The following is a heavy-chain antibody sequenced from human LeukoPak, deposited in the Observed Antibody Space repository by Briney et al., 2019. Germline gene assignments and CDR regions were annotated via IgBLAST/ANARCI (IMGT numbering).Heavy chain of an antibody. J-gene: IGHJ4*02. D-gene: IGHD3-22*01. Sequence: GGSLRLSCAATGFTLSIYTMHWVRQAPGKGLEWVAGISYDGSNKYYADSVKGRFTISGDSSKDTLYLQMNSLRAEDTAVYYCARGYYDINAYYTYYFDYWGQGTLVTVSS. V-gene: IGHV3-30*04. CDR1: GFTLSIYT. CDR2: ISYDGSNK. CDR3: ARGYYDINAYYTYYFDY.